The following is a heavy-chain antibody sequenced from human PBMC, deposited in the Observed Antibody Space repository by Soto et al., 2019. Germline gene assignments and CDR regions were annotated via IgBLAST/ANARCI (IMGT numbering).Heavy chain of an antibody. J-gene: IGHJ6*02. CDR2: ISYSGST. Sequence: SETLSLTCTVSDGSISSYYWSWIRQPPGKGLEWIGYISYSGSTNYNPSLKSRVTISVDTSKNHFSLKLSSVAAADTAVYYCARLKDGYNGYGMDVWGQGTTVTVSS. CDR1: DGSISSYY. CDR3: ARLKDGYNGYGMDV. D-gene: IGHD5-12*01. V-gene: IGHV4-59*01.